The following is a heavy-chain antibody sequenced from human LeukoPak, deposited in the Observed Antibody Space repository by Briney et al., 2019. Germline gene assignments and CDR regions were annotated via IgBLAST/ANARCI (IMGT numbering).Heavy chain of an antibody. D-gene: IGHD1-26*01. J-gene: IGHJ3*01. CDR3: ARQRDSTGSFYLSAFDV. CDR1: GASISGNDYY. CDR2: IFYVGST. V-gene: IGHV4-39*01. Sequence: SETLSLTCTVSGASISGNDYYWAWVRRPPGKGLESIGSIFYVGSTFYNPSLKSRVTMSVDLSRNQFSLKMTSLTAADTAVYFCARQRDSTGSFYLSAFDVWGRGTAVTVSS.